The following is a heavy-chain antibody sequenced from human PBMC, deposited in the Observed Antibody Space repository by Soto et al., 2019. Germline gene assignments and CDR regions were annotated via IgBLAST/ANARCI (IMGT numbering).Heavy chain of an antibody. J-gene: IGHJ4*02. D-gene: IGHD1-26*01. Sequence: ASVKVSCKASGYRFTRDGISWVRQAPGQGLEWMGWISGNSGTTKYAQRFQGRVTMTTDASTSTAYMELRSLRSDDTAVYYCARDEGATVVDFWGQGTLVTVSS. CDR2: ISGNSGTT. CDR1: GYRFTRDG. CDR3: ARDEGATVVDF. V-gene: IGHV1-18*01.